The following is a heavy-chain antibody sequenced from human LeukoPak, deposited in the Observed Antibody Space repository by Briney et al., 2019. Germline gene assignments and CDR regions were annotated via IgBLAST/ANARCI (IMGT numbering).Heavy chain of an antibody. CDR3: AKGYYGSGSVDV. J-gene: IGHJ6*04. D-gene: IGHD3-10*01. CDR1: GFTFSNYA. Sequence: GGSLRLSCAGSGFTFSNYAMTWVRQAPGKGLEWVSGITGSGGSTYYADSVKGRFTISRDNSKNTLYLQMNSLRAEDTAVYYCAKGYYGSGSVDVWGKGTTVTVSS. V-gene: IGHV3-23*01. CDR2: ITGSGGST.